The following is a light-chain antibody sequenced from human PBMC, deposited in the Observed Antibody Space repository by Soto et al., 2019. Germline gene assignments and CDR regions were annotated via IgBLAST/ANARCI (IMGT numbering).Light chain of an antibody. J-gene: IGKJ1*01. CDR1: QSINND. Sequence: DIQMTQSPSSLSASVGDRVTCTCRASQSINNDLNWYQQQPGKAPKLLIYAASTLQSGVPSRFSGSGSGTDFALTISSLQPEDSATYSCQQSHRTPWTFGQGTKVELK. CDR2: AAS. V-gene: IGKV1-39*01. CDR3: QQSHRTPWT.